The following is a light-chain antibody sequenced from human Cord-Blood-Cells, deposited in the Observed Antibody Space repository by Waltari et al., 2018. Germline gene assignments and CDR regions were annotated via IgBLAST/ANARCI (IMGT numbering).Light chain of an antibody. V-gene: IGLV2-14*01. CDR1: SSPCGGYYY. CDR3: SSYTSSIVV. J-gene: IGLJ2*01. CDR2: DVS. Sequence: QSALTQPASLSGSQGQSITISCPGTSSPCGGYYYVSWSQQPLGKPPKLMIYDVSNRPSGVSNRFSGSKSGNTASLTISGLQAEDEADYYCSSYTSSIVVFGGGTKLTVL.